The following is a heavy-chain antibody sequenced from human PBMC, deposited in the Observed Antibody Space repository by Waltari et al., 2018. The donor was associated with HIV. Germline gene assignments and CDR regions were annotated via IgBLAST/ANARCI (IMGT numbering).Heavy chain of an antibody. Sequence: QVKLQESGPGLVKPSETLSLTCVVSGASMRSSSYFWGWIRQAPGKGLEWIGSMFYTVRSYYNPSLKSRVNISIDTLNNQFSLKMTSVTAADTAVYYCARDWDVTTACMDVWGQGTTVTVSS. CDR1: GASMRSSSYF. D-gene: IGHD1-26*01. J-gene: IGHJ6*02. CDR2: MFYTVRS. V-gene: IGHV4-39*07. CDR3: ARDWDVTTACMDV.